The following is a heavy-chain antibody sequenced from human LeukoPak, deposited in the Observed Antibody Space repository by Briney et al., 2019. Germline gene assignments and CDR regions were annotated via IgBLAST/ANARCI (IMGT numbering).Heavy chain of an antibody. CDR3: VPYCSGGRCDD. Sequence: SETLSLTCTASGGSISSSGKYGAWIRQPPGKGLEWMGGMFYSGTTYYNPSLKSRVTISVATSKNQFSLNLRSVTAADTALYYCVPYCSGGRCDDWGQGTLVTVSS. V-gene: IGHV4-39*01. D-gene: IGHD2-15*01. CDR1: GGSISSSGKY. J-gene: IGHJ4*02. CDR2: MFYSGTT.